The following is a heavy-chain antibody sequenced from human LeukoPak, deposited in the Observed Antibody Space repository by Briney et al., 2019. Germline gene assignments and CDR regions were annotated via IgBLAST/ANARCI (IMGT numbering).Heavy chain of an antibody. D-gene: IGHD2-2*02. Sequence: ASVKVSCKASGYTFTSYGISWVRQAPGQGLEWMGWISAYNGNTNYAQKLQGRVTMTTDTSTSTAYMELRSLRSDDTAVYYRARVPNIVVVPAAIDPPRNWFDPWGQGTLVTVSS. V-gene: IGHV1-18*04. CDR3: ARVPNIVVVPAAIDPPRNWFDP. CDR2: ISAYNGNT. J-gene: IGHJ5*02. CDR1: GYTFTSYG.